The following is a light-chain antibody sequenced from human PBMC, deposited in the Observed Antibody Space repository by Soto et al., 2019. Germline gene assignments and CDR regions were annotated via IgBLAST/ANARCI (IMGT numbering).Light chain of an antibody. CDR1: QSVSSY. Sequence: EIVLTQSPATLSLSPGDRATLSCRASQSVSSYLAWYQQKPGQAPRLLIYDASNRATGIPARFSGSGSVTDFTLTISSLEPEDFAVYYCQQRSNWPPTFGGGTKVEIK. J-gene: IGKJ4*01. CDR3: QQRSNWPPT. CDR2: DAS. V-gene: IGKV3-11*01.